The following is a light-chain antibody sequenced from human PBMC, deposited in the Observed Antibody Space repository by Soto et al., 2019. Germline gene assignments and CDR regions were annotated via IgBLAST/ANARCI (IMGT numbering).Light chain of an antibody. CDR2: EGS. Sequence: QAVLTQPASVSGSPGQSITISCTGTSSDVGSYNLVSWYQQHPGKAPKLMIYEGSKRPSGVSNRFSGSKSGNTASLTISGLQAEDEADDYCCSYAGSSTFYVFGTGTKLTFL. V-gene: IGLV2-23*01. CDR1: SSDVGSYNL. CDR3: CSYAGSSTFYV. J-gene: IGLJ1*01.